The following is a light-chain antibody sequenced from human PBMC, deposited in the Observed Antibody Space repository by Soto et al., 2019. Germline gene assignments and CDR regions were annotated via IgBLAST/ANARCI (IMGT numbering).Light chain of an antibody. Sequence: IVLTQSPCTLSLSPGERATLSCRASQSVSSRLAWYQQKPGQAPRLLISGASSRATGIPDRFSGSGSGTDLSLTIDRLEPEDFALYYCQHYGASPITFGQGTRLEI. CDR2: GAS. CDR1: QSVSSR. J-gene: IGKJ5*01. V-gene: IGKV3-20*01. CDR3: QHYGASPIT.